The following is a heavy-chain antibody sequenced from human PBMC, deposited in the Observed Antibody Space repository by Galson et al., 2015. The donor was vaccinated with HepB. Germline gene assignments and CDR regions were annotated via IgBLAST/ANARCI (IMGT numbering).Heavy chain of an antibody. V-gene: IGHV4-59*01. Sequence: SETLSLTCTVSGGSISNYYWSWIRQPPGKGLEWIGWIYYSGSTNYNPSLKSRVTISVDTSKNQLSLKLSSVTAADTALYYCARLGYCSGGACHPDDWGQGTLVTVSS. CDR1: GGSISNYY. CDR2: IYYSGST. CDR3: ARLGYCSGGACHPDD. D-gene: IGHD2-15*01. J-gene: IGHJ4*02.